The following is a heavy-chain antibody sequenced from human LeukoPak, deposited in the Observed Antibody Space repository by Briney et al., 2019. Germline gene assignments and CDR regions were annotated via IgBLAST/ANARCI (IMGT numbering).Heavy chain of an antibody. Sequence: PGGSLRLSCAASGFTFSSYEMNWVRQAPGKGLEWVPYISSSGSTIYYADSVKGRFTISRDNAKNSLYLQMNSLRAEDTAAYYCARIGPDYYYDSSGYSVNYWGQGTLVTVSS. CDR3: ARIGPDYYYDSSGYSVNY. V-gene: IGHV3-48*03. CDR1: GFTFSSYE. J-gene: IGHJ4*02. D-gene: IGHD3-22*01. CDR2: ISSSGSTI.